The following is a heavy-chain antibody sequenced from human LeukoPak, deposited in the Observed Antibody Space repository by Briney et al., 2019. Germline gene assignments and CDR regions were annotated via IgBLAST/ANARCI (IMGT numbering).Heavy chain of an antibody. Sequence: GGSLRLSCAASGFTFSNYSMNWVRQAPGKGLEWVSSISSSSSYIYYADSVKGRFTISRDNAKNSLYLQMNSLRAEDTAVYYCARDLEVPAATYWTLKNYYYYGMDVWGQGTTVTVSS. CDR2: ISSSSSYI. J-gene: IGHJ6*02. CDR1: GFTFSNYS. V-gene: IGHV3-21*01. D-gene: IGHD2-2*01. CDR3: ARDLEVPAATYWTLKNYYYYGMDV.